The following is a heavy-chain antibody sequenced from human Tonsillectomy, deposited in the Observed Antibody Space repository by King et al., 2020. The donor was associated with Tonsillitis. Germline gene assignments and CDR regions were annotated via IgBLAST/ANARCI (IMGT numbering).Heavy chain of an antibody. CDR3: ARERTYYYDSRGYFDL. Sequence: QLVQSGGGLVKPGGSLRLSCAASGFTFSDYYMSWIRQAPGKGLEWVSYISSSGSTIYYADSVKGRFTISRDNAKNSLYLQMNSLRAEYTAVYYCARERTYYYDSRGYFDLWGRGTLVTVSS. CDR1: GFTFSDYY. CDR2: ISSSGSTI. D-gene: IGHD3-22*01. J-gene: IGHJ2*01. V-gene: IGHV3-11*01.